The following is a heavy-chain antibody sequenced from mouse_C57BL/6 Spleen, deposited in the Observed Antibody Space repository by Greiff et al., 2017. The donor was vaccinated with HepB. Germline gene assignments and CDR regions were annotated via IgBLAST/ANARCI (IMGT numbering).Heavy chain of an antibody. CDR2: IDPSDSYT. J-gene: IGHJ2*01. CDR1: GYTFTSYW. D-gene: IGHD1-2*01. V-gene: IGHV1-69*01. Sequence: QVQLQQPGAELVMPGASVKLSCKASGYTFTSYWMHWVKQRPGQGLEWIGEIDPSDSYTNYNQKVKGKSTLTVDKSSSTAYMQLSSLTSEDSAVYYCARAYYGLDYWGQGTTLTVSS. CDR3: ARAYYGLDY.